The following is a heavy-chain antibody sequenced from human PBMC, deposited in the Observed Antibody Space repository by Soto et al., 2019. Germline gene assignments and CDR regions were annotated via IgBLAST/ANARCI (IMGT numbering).Heavy chain of an antibody. Sequence: SLTCTVSGGSISSYYWSWIRQPAGKGLEWIGRIYTSGSTNYNPSLKSRVTMSVDTSKNQFSLKLSSVTAADTAVYYCASSTLLNWFDPWGQGTLVTVSS. CDR2: IYTSGST. J-gene: IGHJ5*02. CDR1: GGSISSYY. V-gene: IGHV4-4*07. CDR3: ASSTLLNWFDP. D-gene: IGHD2-21*01.